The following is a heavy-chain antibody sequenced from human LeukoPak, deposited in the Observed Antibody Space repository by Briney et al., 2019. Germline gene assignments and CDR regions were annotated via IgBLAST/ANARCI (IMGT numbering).Heavy chain of an antibody. CDR1: GYTFTSYY. J-gene: IGHJ4*02. CDR3: ARRGAAAGTLDY. V-gene: IGHV1-46*01. D-gene: IGHD6-13*01. CDR2: INPSGGST. Sequence: ASVKVSCKASGYTFTSYYMHWVRQAPGQGLEWMGIINPSGGSTSYAQKFQGRVTMTRDTSMSTVYMELSSLRSEDTAVYYCARRGAAAGTLDYWGQGTLVTVSS.